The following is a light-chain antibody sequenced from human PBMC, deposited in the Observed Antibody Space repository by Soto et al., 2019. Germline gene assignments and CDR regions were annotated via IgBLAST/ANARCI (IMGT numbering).Light chain of an antibody. Sequence: QAVVTQEPSFSVSPGGTVTLTCGLSSGSVSTSYYHSWYQQTPGQAPRTLIYSTNTRSSGVPDRFSGSILGNTAALTITAAQAADESDYYCVLYMGSGISVFGTGTKLTVL. CDR1: SGSVSTSYY. CDR2: STN. CDR3: VLYMGSGISV. V-gene: IGLV8-61*01. J-gene: IGLJ1*01.